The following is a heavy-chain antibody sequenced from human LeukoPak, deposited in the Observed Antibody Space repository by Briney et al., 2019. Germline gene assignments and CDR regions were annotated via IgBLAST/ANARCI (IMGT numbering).Heavy chain of an antibody. J-gene: IGHJ6*02. Sequence: GGSLRLSCAASGFTFSSYSMDWVRQAPGKGLEWVSSISSSSSYIYYADSVKGRFTISRDNAKNSLYLQMNSLRAEDTAVYYCARDLGGSYSHGMDVWGRGTTVTVSS. CDR3: ARDLGGSYSHGMDV. D-gene: IGHD1-26*01. CDR2: ISSSSSYI. CDR1: GFTFSSYS. V-gene: IGHV3-21*01.